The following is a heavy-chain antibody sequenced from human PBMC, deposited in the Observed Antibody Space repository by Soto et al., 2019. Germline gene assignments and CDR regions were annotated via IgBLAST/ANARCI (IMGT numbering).Heavy chain of an antibody. J-gene: IGHJ4*02. CDR1: GYTFTSSD. D-gene: IGHD6-19*01. CDR3: AVGFPSGWVFDY. CDR2: MHPNSGIT. V-gene: IGHV1-8*01. Sequence: QVQLVQSGAEVKKPGASVKVSCKASGYTFTSSDISWVRQATGQGLEWLGWMHPNSGITGYTQKFQGRVTMTRNTSISTAYMELSSLRSEDTAVYYCAVGFPSGWVFDYWGQGALVTVSS.